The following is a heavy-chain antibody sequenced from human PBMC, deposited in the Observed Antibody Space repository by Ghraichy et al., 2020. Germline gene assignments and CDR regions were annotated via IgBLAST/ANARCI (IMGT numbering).Heavy chain of an antibody. CDR2: INHSGST. CDR3: ARRRAYAYIDY. J-gene: IGHJ4*02. Sequence: SETLSLTFAVYGGSFSGYYWSWIRQPPGKGLEWIGEINHSGSTNYNPSLKSRVTISVDTSKNQFSLKLSSVTAADTAVYYCARRRAYAYIDYWGQGTLVTVSS. V-gene: IGHV4-34*01. D-gene: IGHD1-14*01. CDR1: GGSFSGYY.